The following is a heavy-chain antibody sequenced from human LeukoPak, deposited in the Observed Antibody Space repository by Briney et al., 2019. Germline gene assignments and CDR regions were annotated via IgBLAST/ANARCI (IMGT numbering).Heavy chain of an antibody. CDR1: GYSFTSYW. CDR2: IYPGDSDT. V-gene: IGHV5-51*01. J-gene: IGHJ4*02. D-gene: IGHD6-13*01. Sequence: GESLKISCKGSGYSFTSYWIGWVRQMPGKGLEWMGIIYPGDSDTRYSPSFQGQVTISADKSINTAYLQWSSLKASDTAMYYCARLSVIAADGTHYFDYWGQGTLVTVSS. CDR3: ARLSVIAADGTHYFDY.